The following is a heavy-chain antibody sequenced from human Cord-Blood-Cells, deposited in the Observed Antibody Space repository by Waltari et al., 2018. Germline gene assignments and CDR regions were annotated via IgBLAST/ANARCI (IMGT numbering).Heavy chain of an antibody. CDR3: ASGYCSSTSCYSFDY. J-gene: IGHJ4*02. D-gene: IGHD2-2*01. V-gene: IGHV1-18*04. Sequence: QVQLVQSGAEVKKPGASVKVSCKASGYTFTSYGISWVRQVPGQGIEWMGWISAYNGNTNYAQKLQGRVTMTTDTSTSTAYMELRSLGSDDTAVYYCASGYCSSTSCYSFDYWVQGTLVTVSS. CDR1: GYTFTSYG. CDR2: ISAYNGNT.